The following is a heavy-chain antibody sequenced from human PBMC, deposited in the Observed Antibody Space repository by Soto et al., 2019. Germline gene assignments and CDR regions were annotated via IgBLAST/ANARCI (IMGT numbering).Heavy chain of an antibody. CDR1: GYNLREYG. D-gene: IGHD6-13*01. J-gene: IGHJ6*01. CDR2: ISGDNVNR. V-gene: IGHV1-18*01. CDR3: GREGQELGQEQCFKFNGVHV. Sequence: QVQLAQSGVEVTKPGASVKVSCTAYGYNLREYGVSWLRQAPGLGFEWMGWISGDNVNRRSSQKFQDRPTITSYTSTNTASLELRSVRPDDTVVYYCGREGQELGQEQCFKFNGVHVWGQGTSGTVAS.